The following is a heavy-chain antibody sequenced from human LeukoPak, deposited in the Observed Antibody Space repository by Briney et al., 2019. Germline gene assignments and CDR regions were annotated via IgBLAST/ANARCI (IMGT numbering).Heavy chain of an antibody. CDR1: GGSISSYY. J-gene: IGHJ3*02. V-gene: IGHV4-59*01. CDR2: IYYSGST. D-gene: IGHD7-27*01. Sequence: PSETLSLTCTVSGGSISSYYWSWIRQPPGKGLEWIGYIYYSGSTNNNPSLKSRVTISVDTSKNQFSLKLSSVTAADTAVYYCARAWGRNDAFDIWGQGTMVTVSS. CDR3: ARAWGRNDAFDI.